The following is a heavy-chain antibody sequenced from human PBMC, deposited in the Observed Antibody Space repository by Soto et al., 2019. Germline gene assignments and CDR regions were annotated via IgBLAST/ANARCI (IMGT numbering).Heavy chain of an antibody. J-gene: IGHJ6*02. Sequence: PGESLKISCKGSGYSFTSYWISWVRQMPGKGLEWMGRIDPSDSYTNYSPSFQGHVTISADKSISTAYLQWSSLKASDTAMYYCARRGSSGWSTNYGMDVWGQGTTVTVSS. CDR2: IDPSDSYT. CDR1: GYSFTSYW. CDR3: ARRGSSGWSTNYGMDV. D-gene: IGHD6-19*01. V-gene: IGHV5-10-1*01.